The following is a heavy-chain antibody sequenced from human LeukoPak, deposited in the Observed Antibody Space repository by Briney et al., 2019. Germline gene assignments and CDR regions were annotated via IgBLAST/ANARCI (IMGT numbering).Heavy chain of an antibody. CDR2: IRYDGSNK. V-gene: IGHV3-30*02. J-gene: IGHJ4*02. CDR3: AKVYGSGENYFDY. Sequence: GGSLRLSCAASGFTFSSYGMHWVRQAPGKGLEWVAFIRYDGSNKYYADSVKGRFTISRDNSKNTLYLQMNSLRAEDTAVYYCAKVYGSGENYFDYWGQGTLVTVSS. CDR1: GFTFSSYG. D-gene: IGHD3-10*01.